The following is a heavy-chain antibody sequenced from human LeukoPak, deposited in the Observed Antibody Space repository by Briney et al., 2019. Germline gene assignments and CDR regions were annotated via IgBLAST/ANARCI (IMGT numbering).Heavy chain of an antibody. CDR2: IYYGGST. CDR3: ARVYCTNGVCYKFVSFFDY. V-gene: IGHV4-59*01. CDR1: GGSISSYY. J-gene: IGHJ4*02. D-gene: IGHD2-8*01. Sequence: SETLSVTCTVSGGSISSYYRSWIRQPPGKGLEWIGYIYYGGSTNYNPSLKSRVTISVDTSKNQFSLKLSSVTAADTAVYYCARVYCTNGVCYKFVSFFDYWGQGTLVTVSS.